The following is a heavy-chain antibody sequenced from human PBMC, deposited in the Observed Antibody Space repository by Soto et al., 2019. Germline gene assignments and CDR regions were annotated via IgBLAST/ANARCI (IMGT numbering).Heavy chain of an antibody. CDR1: GGSFSGYY. CDR2: INHSGST. J-gene: IGHJ6*02. D-gene: IGHD2-15*01. Sequence: QVQLQQWGAGLWKPSETLSLTCAVYGGSFSGYYWSWIRQPPGKGLEWIGEINHSGSTNYNPSLKSRVTISVDTSKNQFSLKLSSVTAADTAVYYCARGKRMNYYGMDVWGQGTTVTGSS. CDR3: ARGKRMNYYGMDV. V-gene: IGHV4-34*01.